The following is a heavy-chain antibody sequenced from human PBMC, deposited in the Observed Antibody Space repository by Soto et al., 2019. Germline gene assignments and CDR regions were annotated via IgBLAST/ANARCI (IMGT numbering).Heavy chain of an antibody. J-gene: IGHJ6*02. Sequence: PSETLSLTCTVSGCSISSSSYYWGWIRQPPGKGREWIGSIYYSGSTYYNPTLESRVTISVETSKNQFSLTLSSVPAADTAVYYCASHWVPRGSSWRPEYYYYGMDVWGQGTTVTVSS. CDR1: GCSISSSSYY. CDR2: IYYSGST. V-gene: IGHV4-39*01. D-gene: IGHD6-13*01. CDR3: ASHWVPRGSSWRPEYYYYGMDV.